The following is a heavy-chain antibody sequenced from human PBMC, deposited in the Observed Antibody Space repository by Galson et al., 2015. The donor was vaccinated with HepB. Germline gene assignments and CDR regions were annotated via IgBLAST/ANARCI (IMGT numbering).Heavy chain of an antibody. D-gene: IGHD4-23*01. CDR2: ISYDGSNK. Sequence: SLRLSCAASGFTFSSYAMHWVRQAPGKGLEWVAVISYDGSNKYYADSVKGRFTISRDNSKNTLYLQMNSLRAEDTAVYYCARNGGDYGGNPRYWYFDLWGRGTLVTVSS. CDR3: ARNGGDYGGNPRYWYFDL. CDR1: GFTFSSYA. V-gene: IGHV3-30*04. J-gene: IGHJ2*01.